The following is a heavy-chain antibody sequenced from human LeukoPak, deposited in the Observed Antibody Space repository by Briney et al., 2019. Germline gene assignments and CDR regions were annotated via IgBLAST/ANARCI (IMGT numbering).Heavy chain of an antibody. V-gene: IGHV4-4*02. J-gene: IGHJ4*02. CDR1: GGSISSSNW. Sequence: PSGTLSLTCAVSGGSISSSNWWSWVRQPPGKGLEWIGEIYHSGSTNYNPSLKSRVTISVDKSKNQFSLKLSSVTAADTAVYYCARVMVRGVIPYYFDYWGQGTLVTVSS. CDR3: ARVMVRGVIPYYFDY. D-gene: IGHD3-10*01. CDR2: IYHSGST.